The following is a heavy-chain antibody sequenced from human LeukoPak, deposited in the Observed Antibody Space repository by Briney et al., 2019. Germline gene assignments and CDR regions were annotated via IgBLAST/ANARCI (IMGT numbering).Heavy chain of an antibody. CDR3: ARDDCFDY. V-gene: IGHV3-23*01. CDR1: GFTFSSYA. Sequence: GGSLRLSCAASGFTFSSYAMTWVRQAQAPGKGLEWVSAIGSSGGSTYYADSVKGRFTISRDNSKNTLYLQMNSLRAEDTAVYYCARDDCFDYWGQGTLVTVSS. J-gene: IGHJ4*02. CDR2: IGSSGGST.